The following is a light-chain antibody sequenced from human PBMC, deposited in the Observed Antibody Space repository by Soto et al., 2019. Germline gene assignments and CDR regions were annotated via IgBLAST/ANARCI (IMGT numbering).Light chain of an antibody. CDR2: GAS. CDR3: QQYNKWPLT. V-gene: IGKV3-15*01. Sequence: EIVLTQSPATLSLSPGERATLSCRASQSVSSYLAWYQQKPGQAPRLLIYGASTRATGVPARFSGSASGTEFTLTISSLQSEDFTVYYCQQYNKWPLTFGQGTKVDIK. J-gene: IGKJ1*01. CDR1: QSVSSY.